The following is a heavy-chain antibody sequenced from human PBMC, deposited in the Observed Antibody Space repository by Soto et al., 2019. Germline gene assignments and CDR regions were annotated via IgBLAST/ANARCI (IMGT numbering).Heavy chain of an antibody. Sequence: EVQLVESGGGLVQPGRSLRLSCAASGFTFDDYAMHWVRQAPGKGLEWVSGISWNSGSIGYADSVKGRFTISRDNAKNSLYLQMNSLRAEDTALYYCAKDGVTRYYYYYYMYVWGKGTTVTGSS. V-gene: IGHV3-9*01. CDR2: ISWNSGSI. D-gene: IGHD2-21*02. J-gene: IGHJ6*03. CDR3: AKDGVTRYYYYYYMYV. CDR1: GFTFDDYA.